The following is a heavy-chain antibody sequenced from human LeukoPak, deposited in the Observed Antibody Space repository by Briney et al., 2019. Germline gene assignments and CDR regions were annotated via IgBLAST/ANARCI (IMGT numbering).Heavy chain of an antibody. Sequence: GGSLRLSCAASGFTFSSYLMTWVRQAPGKGLEWVANIKPDGSEKFYADSVEGRLTISRDNAKNSVYLQMDSLRAEDTAVYYCARNRGPSYWGQGTLVTVSS. CDR1: GFTFSSYL. V-gene: IGHV3-7*01. J-gene: IGHJ4*02. CDR2: IKPDGSEK. CDR3: ARNRGPSY.